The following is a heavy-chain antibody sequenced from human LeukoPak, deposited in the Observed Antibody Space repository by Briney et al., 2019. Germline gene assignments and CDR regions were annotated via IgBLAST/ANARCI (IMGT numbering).Heavy chain of an antibody. Sequence: PGGSLRLSCAASGFTFSSYSMNWVRQAPGKGLEWVSSISSSSSYMYYADSVKGRFTISRDNAKNSLYLQMNSLRAEDTAVYYCARVEYSGSYYGMDVWGQGTTVTVSS. CDR2: ISSSSSYM. J-gene: IGHJ6*02. CDR1: GFTFSSYS. V-gene: IGHV3-21*01. CDR3: ARVEYSGSYYGMDV. D-gene: IGHD1-26*01.